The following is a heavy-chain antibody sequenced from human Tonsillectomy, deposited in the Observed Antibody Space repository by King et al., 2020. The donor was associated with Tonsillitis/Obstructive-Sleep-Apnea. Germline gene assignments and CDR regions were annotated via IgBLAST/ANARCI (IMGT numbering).Heavy chain of an antibody. Sequence: VQLVESGSDLKKPGASVKVSCKASGYTFNNYAMNWVRQAPGQGLEWMGWINTNTGNPTYAQGFTGRFVFSLDTSVSTAYLQINGLKAEDTAVYYCARDASSTDYDSDPRVYWGQGTLVTVSS. CDR1: GYTFNNYA. J-gene: IGHJ4*02. D-gene: IGHD4-17*01. V-gene: IGHV7-4-1*02. CDR3: ARDASSTDYDSDPRVY. CDR2: INTNTGNP.